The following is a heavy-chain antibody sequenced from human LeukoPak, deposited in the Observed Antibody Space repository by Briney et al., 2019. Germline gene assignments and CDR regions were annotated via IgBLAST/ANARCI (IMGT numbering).Heavy chain of an antibody. CDR3: ARDLDYHDSSGYTDY. D-gene: IGHD3-22*01. CDR1: GFTFSSYA. V-gene: IGHV3-30-3*01. J-gene: IGHJ4*02. CDR2: ISYDGSNK. Sequence: GGSLRLSCAASGFTFSSYAMHWVRQAPGKGLEWVAVISYDGSNKYYADSVKGRFTISRDNSKNTLYLQMNSLRAEDTAVYYCARDLDYHDSSGYTDYWGQGTLVTVSS.